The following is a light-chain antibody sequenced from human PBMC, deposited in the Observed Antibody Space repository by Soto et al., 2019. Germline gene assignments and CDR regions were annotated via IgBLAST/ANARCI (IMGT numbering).Light chain of an antibody. CDR2: GAS. Sequence: DLQMTQSPSSASASVGDRVTITCRASQGIDNWLAWYQQKPGKAPNLLIYGASSLQSGVPSRFSGSGSGTDFTLTISSLQPEDFATYYCQQANTFPLTFGGGTKVEIK. V-gene: IGKV1-12*01. CDR3: QQANTFPLT. J-gene: IGKJ4*01. CDR1: QGIDNW.